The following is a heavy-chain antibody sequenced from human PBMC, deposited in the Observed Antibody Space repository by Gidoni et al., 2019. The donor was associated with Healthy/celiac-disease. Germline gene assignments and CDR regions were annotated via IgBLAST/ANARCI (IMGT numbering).Heavy chain of an antibody. J-gene: IGHJ4*02. CDR3: ARDLLPYCSGGSCYSGY. V-gene: IGHV1-18*01. CDR1: GYTFTSYG. D-gene: IGHD2-15*01. CDR2: ISAYNGNT. Sequence: QVQLVQSGAEVKKPGASVKVPCKASGYTFTSYGISWVRQAPGQGLEWMGWISAYNGNTNYAQKLQGRVTMTTDTSTSTAYMELRSLRSDDTAVYYCARDLLPYCSGGSCYSGYWGQGTLVTVSS.